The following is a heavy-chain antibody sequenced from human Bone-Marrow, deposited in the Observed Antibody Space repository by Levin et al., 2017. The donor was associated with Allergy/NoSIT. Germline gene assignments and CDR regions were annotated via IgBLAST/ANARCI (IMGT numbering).Heavy chain of an antibody. J-gene: IGHJ6*02. Sequence: PGGSLRLSCSVSGGSISDDSYYWAWVRQPPGKGLEWVGSIYYDGSAYYNPSLKTRLTISVDTSKNQFSLRVKSVTAADTAVYYCAGEPNSPYYYHYGLDVWGPGTTVTVSS. CDR3: AGEPNSPYYYHYGLDV. V-gene: IGHV4-39*07. D-gene: IGHD2/OR15-2a*01. CDR1: GGSISDDSYY. CDR2: IYYDGSA.